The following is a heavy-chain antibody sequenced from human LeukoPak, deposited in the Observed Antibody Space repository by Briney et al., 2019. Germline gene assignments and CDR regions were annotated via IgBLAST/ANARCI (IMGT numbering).Heavy chain of an antibody. CDR1: GFTFYSYG. V-gene: IGHV3-48*01. Sequence: GGSLRLSCAASGFTFYSYGMNWVRQAPGKGLEWISYISAGSTVYYADSVKGRFTISRDNGKNSLYLQMNSLRAEDTAVYYCARESHSSSLGIWGQGTMVTVSS. CDR2: ISAGSTV. J-gene: IGHJ3*02. D-gene: IGHD6-13*01. CDR3: ARESHSSSLGI.